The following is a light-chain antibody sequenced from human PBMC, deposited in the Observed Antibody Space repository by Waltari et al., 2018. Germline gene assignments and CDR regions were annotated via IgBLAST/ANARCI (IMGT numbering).Light chain of an antibody. J-gene: IGKJ1*01. CDR2: AAA. Sequence: DIQMTQSPSSLSASVGDRVTIPCRASQTIINYLNWYQQKPGKAPKLLISAAANLQSGVPSRFSGSGSGTEFTLTISSLQPEDVATYYCQQRYSSPRTFGQGTKVEVK. V-gene: IGKV1-39*01. CDR3: QQRYSSPRT. CDR1: QTIINY.